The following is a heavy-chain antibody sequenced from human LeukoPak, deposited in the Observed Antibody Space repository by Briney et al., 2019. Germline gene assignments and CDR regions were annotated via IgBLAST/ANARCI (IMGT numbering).Heavy chain of an antibody. V-gene: IGHV3-30*04. Sequence: PGRSLRLSCAASGFTFSTYAMHWVRQAPGKGLEWVAVISKDGINKYYGGSVKGRFIISRDNSKNTLYLQMNSLSAEDTAFYYCARDGCYYMDVWGKGTTVTVSS. CDR1: GFTFSTYA. J-gene: IGHJ6*03. CDR2: ISKDGINK. CDR3: ARDGCYYMDV.